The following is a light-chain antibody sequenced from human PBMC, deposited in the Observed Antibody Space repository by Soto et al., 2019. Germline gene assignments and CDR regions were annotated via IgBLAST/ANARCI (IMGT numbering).Light chain of an antibody. V-gene: IGLV2-8*01. J-gene: IGLJ2*01. CDR1: SNDVGGYNY. Sequence: QSALTQPPSASGSPGQSVTISCTGSSNDVGGYNYVSWYQQHPGKAPNLMIYEVSKRPSGVPDRLSGSKSGNTASLTVSGLQAEDEADYYCSSYGGSNTVVFGGGTKVTVL. CDR3: SSYGGSNTVV. CDR2: EVS.